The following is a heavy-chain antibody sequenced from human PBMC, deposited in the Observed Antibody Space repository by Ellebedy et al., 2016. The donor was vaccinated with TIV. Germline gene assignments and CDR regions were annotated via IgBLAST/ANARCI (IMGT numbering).Heavy chain of an antibody. Sequence: PGGSLRLSCAASGFNFRSYWMTWVRQAPGKGLEWVAKIRQEGDEIYYVESVKSRFTISRDNAKNSLFLQMNSLRVEDTAVYYCARRASYGDYAVQVNPWFDPWGQGTLVTVSS. J-gene: IGHJ5*02. D-gene: IGHD4-17*01. CDR2: IRQEGDEI. CDR1: GFNFRSYW. CDR3: ARRASYGDYAVQVNPWFDP. V-gene: IGHV3-7*01.